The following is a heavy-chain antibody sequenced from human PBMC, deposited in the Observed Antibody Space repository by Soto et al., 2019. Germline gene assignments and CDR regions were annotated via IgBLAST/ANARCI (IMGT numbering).Heavy chain of an antibody. J-gene: IGHJ4*02. CDR1: GFTFGDYA. Sequence: PGGSLRLSCTASGFTFGDYAMSWFRQAPGKGLDWVSSISGSDGSTFYADSVKGRFTISRDNSKNTLHLQLNSLRAEDTALYYCAKAYNYGSGNYYNHFDSWGQGTLVTVSS. CDR3: AKAYNYGSGNYYNHFDS. CDR2: ISGSDGST. V-gene: IGHV3-23*01. D-gene: IGHD3-10*01.